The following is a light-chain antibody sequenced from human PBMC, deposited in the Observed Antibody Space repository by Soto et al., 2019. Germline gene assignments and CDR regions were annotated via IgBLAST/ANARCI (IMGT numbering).Light chain of an antibody. CDR3: QQYNSYPGT. Sequence: DVQMTHSASAMAASLVERVTIPRRASQSISSWLAWYQQKPGKAPKLLIYDASSLESGVPSRFSGSGSGTEFTLTISSLQPDDFATYYCQQYNSYPGTFGQGTKVDI. J-gene: IGKJ1*01. V-gene: IGKV1-5*01. CDR1: QSISSW. CDR2: DAS.